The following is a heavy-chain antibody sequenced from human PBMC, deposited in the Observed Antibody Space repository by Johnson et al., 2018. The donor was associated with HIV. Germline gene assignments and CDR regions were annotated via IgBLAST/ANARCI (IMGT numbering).Heavy chain of an antibody. CDR2: ISYDGSNK. CDR1: GFTFSSYG. V-gene: IGHV3-30*18. Sequence: QVQLVESGGGVVQPGRSLRLSCAASGFTFSSYGMHWVRQAPGKGLEWVAVISYDGSNKYYADSVKGRFTHARDNSKNTLYLQMNSRRAEDTAVYYCAKDGATVTTFGDAFDIWGQGTMVTVSS. J-gene: IGHJ3*02. D-gene: IGHD4-11*01. CDR3: AKDGATVTTFGDAFDI.